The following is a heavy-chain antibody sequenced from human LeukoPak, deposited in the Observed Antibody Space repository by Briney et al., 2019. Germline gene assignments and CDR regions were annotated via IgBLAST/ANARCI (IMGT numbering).Heavy chain of an antibody. CDR1: GYTFTSYD. D-gene: IGHD3-3*01. V-gene: IGHV1-8*01. CDR3: ARAPVLRFLEWLSHYFDY. J-gene: IGHJ4*02. CDR2: MNPNSGNT. Sequence: ASVTVSCKASGYTFTSYDINWVRQATGQGLEWMGWMNPNSGNTGYAQKFQGRVTMTRNTSISTAYMELSSLRSEDTAVYYCARAPVLRFLEWLSHYFDYWGQGTLVTVSS.